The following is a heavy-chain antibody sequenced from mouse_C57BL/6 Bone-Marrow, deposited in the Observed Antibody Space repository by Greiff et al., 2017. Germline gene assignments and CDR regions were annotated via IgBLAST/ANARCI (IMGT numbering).Heavy chain of an antibody. CDR3: ARTDDYDVWYFDV. D-gene: IGHD2-4*01. Sequence: EVMLVESGGGLVKPGGSLKLSCAASGFTFSDYGMHWVRQAPEKGLEWVAYISSGSSTIYYADTVKGRFTISRDNAKNTLFLQMTSLRSEDTAMYYCARTDDYDVWYFDVWGTGTTVTVSS. CDR1: GFTFSDYG. V-gene: IGHV5-17*01. CDR2: ISSGSSTI. J-gene: IGHJ1*03.